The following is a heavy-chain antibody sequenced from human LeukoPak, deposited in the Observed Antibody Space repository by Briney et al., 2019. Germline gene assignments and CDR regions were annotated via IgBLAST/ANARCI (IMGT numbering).Heavy chain of an antibody. CDR3: ARAPTLHITGTLEFDY. J-gene: IGHJ4*02. D-gene: IGHD1-20*01. Sequence: SVKVSCKASGGTFSCYAISWVRQAPGQGLEWMGRIIPIFGTANYAQKFQGRVTITTDESTSTAYMELSSLRSEDTAVYYCARAPTLHITGTLEFDYWGQGTLVTVSS. CDR2: IIPIFGTA. V-gene: IGHV1-69*05. CDR1: GGTFSCYA.